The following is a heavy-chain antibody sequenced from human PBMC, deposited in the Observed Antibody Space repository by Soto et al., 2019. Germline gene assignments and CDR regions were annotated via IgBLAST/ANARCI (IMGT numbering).Heavy chain of an antibody. CDR1: GYTFTSYG. J-gene: IGHJ6*02. D-gene: IGHD1-26*01. CDR2: ISAYNGNT. V-gene: IGHV1-18*01. CDR3: ARDRSGSYFDGYYYYGMDV. Sequence: ASVKVSCKASGYTFTSYGISWVRQAPGQGLEWMGWISAYNGNTNYAQKLQGRVTMTTDTSTSTAYMELRSLRSDDTAVYYCARDRSGSYFDGYYYYGMDVWGQGTTVTVSS.